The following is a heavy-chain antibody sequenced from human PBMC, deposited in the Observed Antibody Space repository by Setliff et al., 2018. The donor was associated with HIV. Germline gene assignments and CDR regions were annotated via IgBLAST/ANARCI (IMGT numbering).Heavy chain of an antibody. V-gene: IGHV1-46*01. J-gene: IGHJ3*02. CDR2: INPSGGST. CDR1: GYTFTSYY. Sequence: ASVKVSCKASGYTFTSYYMHWVRQAPGQGLEWMGIINPSGGSTSYAQKFQGRVTMTRDTSTSTVYMELSSLRSEDTAIYYCARDPSYSPYYDFWSGYHPHDALDIWGQGTMVTVSS. D-gene: IGHD3-3*01. CDR3: ARDPSYSPYYDFWSGYHPHDALDI.